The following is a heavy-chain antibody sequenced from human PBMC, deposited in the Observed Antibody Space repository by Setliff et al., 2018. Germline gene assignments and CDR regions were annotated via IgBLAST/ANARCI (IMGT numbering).Heavy chain of an antibody. Sequence: PSETLSLTCTVSGGSLSADYYWSWIRQPAGKGLEWIGHAHPDGSTNYNPSLYSRLIISVDTSKNQFSLKLTSVTAADTAVYYCVRALLWSGEGRFDPWGQGTLVTVSS. CDR2: AHPDGST. CDR1: GGSLSADYY. CDR3: VRALLWSGEGRFDP. V-gene: IGHV4-61*09. D-gene: IGHD2-8*02. J-gene: IGHJ5*02.